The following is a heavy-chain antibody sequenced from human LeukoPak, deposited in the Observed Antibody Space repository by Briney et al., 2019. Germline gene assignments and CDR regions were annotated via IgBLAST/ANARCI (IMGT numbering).Heavy chain of an antibody. Sequence: GGSLRLSCAASGFTLSSYWMSWVRQAPGKGLEWVANMKYDGSEKYYVDSVKGRFTISRDNAKNSLYLQMNSLRAEDTAVYYCARDIEAAGLFLDYWGQGTLVTVSS. CDR3: ARDIEAAGLFLDY. J-gene: IGHJ4*02. D-gene: IGHD6-13*01. CDR1: GFTLSSYW. V-gene: IGHV3-7*01. CDR2: MKYDGSEK.